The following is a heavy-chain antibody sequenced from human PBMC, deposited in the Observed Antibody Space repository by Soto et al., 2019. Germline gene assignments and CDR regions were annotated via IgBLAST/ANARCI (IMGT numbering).Heavy chain of an antibody. CDR2: VSVSGKA. CDR1: GASIGTGAFY. CDR3: ARALGGVSASGMDV. D-gene: IGHD3-3*01. J-gene: IGHJ6*02. Sequence: HLQESGPRLVAPSQTLSLRCTVSGASIGTGAFYWTWIRQFPGKGLEWIGYVSVSGKAYYNPSLKSRVAMSIETSENQLSLRLLSVTAADAAVYFCARALGGVSASGMDVWGQGTTVTVSS. V-gene: IGHV4-31*02.